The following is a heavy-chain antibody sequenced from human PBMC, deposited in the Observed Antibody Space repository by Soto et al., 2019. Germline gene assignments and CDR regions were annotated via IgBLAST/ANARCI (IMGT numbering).Heavy chain of an antibody. CDR1: GFTFSTYG. D-gene: IGHD3-22*01. CDR2: ISYDGSNK. CDR3: AKSGMGIGYYYVYFDY. J-gene: IGHJ4*02. Sequence: QVQLVESGGGVVQPGRSLRLSCAASGFTFSTYGMHWVRQAPGKGLEWVAVISYDGSNKYYADSVKGRFTISRDNSKNTLYLQMNSLRPEDTAVYYCAKSGMGIGYYYVYFDYWGQGALVTVSS. V-gene: IGHV3-30*18.